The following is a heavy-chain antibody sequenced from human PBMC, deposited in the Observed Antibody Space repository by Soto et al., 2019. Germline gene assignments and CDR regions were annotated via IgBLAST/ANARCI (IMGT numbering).Heavy chain of an antibody. V-gene: IGHV3-66*01. CDR3: AREPLFWDYADYAGFAIQH. Sequence: VQLVESGGGLVQPGGSLRLSCAASGFAVSSNYMSWVRQAPGKGLEWVSVIHSGGSTYYADSVKGRFTISRDNANIKVVYLQRNRLRAEDSAVYYCAREPLFWDYADYAGFAIQHWGRGTLVIVSS. CDR1: GFAVSSNY. D-gene: IGHD4-17*01. J-gene: IGHJ1*01. CDR2: IHSGGST.